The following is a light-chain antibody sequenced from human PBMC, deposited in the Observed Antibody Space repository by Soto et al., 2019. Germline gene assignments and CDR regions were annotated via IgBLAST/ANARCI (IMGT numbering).Light chain of an antibody. J-gene: IGLJ1*01. CDR1: SSDVGSYNF. V-gene: IGLV2-23*02. Sequence: QSVMRQPASVSGSPGHSITISCAGTSSDVGSYNFVSWYQQHPGRAPKLMIYEVTKRPSGVSSRFSGSKSGNTASLTISGLQAEDEADSYCCSSAGTSSYAFGTGTKVTVL. CDR2: EVT. CDR3: CSSAGTSSYA.